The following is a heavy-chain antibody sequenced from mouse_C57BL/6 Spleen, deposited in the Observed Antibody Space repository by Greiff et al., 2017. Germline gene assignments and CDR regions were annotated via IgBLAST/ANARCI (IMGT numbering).Heavy chain of an antibody. CDR3: PTYDYDETWFAY. CDR1: GFNIKDDY. CDR2: IDPENGDT. V-gene: IGHV14-4*01. J-gene: IGHJ3*01. D-gene: IGHD2-4*01. Sequence: VQLQQSGAELVRPGASVKLSCTASGFNIKDDYMHWVKQRPEQGLEWIGWIDPENGDTEYASKFQGKATITADTSSNTAYLQLSSLTSEDTAVYYCPTYDYDETWFAYWGQGTLVTVSA.